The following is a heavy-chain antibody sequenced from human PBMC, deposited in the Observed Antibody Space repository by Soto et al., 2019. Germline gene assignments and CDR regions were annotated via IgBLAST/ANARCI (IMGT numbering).Heavy chain of an antibody. D-gene: IGHD5-18*01. CDR3: ARHVDTLPAGYFYGMDV. V-gene: IGHV3-23*01. CDR2: ISSSGGTP. Sequence: GGSLRLSCAASVFTFSNYAMSWVRQAPGKGLEWVSGISSSGGTPYFADSVKGRFAISRDNSKNTLYLHISTLRAEDTSVYYCARHVDTLPAGYFYGMDVWGQGTTVTVSS. J-gene: IGHJ6*02. CDR1: VFTFSNYA.